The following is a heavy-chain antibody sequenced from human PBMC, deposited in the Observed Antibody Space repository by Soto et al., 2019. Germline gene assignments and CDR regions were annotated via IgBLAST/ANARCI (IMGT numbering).Heavy chain of an antibody. CDR3: AREGPAPYYYYGMDV. CDR2: ISGYNGNT. J-gene: IGHJ6*02. Sequence: QVQLVQSGGEVKKPGASVKVSCKTSGYSFTTYGISWVRQAPGQGLEWMGWISGYNGNTNYAQKFQGRGTMTTDTTTSTAYMEVRSLRSDDTAVYYCAREGPAPYYYYGMDVWGQGSTVAVSS. V-gene: IGHV1-18*01. CDR1: GYSFTTYG.